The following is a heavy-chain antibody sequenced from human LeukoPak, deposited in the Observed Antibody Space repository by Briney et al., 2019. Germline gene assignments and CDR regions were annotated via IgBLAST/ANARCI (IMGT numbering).Heavy chain of an antibody. CDR1: GFTFSSYW. CDR2: IKQDGSEK. CDR3: ARYRNYDFWSGYTNLGWFDP. J-gene: IGHJ5*02. Sequence: GGSLRLSCAASGFTFSSYWMSWVRQAPGQGLEWVANIKQDGSEKYYVDSVKGRFTISRDNAKNSLYLQMNSLRAEDTAVYYCARYRNYDFWSGYTNLGWFDPWGQGTLVTVSS. V-gene: IGHV3-7*01. D-gene: IGHD3-3*01.